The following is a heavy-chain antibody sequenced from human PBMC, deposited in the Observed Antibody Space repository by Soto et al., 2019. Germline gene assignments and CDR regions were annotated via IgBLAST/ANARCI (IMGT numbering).Heavy chain of an antibody. CDR2: IYSGGST. D-gene: IGHD6-19*01. CDR1: GFTVSSNY. J-gene: IGHJ4*02. Sequence: EVQLVETGGGLIQPGGSLRLSCAASGFTVSSNYMSWVRQAPGKGLEWVSVIYSGGSTYYADSVKGRFTISRDNSKNTLYLQMNSMRAEDTAVYHCARTHSSAWYYFFDYWGQGTMVAVSS. CDR3: ARTHSSAWYYFFDY. V-gene: IGHV3-53*02.